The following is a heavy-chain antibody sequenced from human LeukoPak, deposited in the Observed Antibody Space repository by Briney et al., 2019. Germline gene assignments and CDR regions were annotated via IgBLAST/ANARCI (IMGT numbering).Heavy chain of an antibody. CDR1: GFIFSRYA. CDR3: AKTVEVPAAQVGSYYYYGMDV. Sequence: PGGSLRLSCAASGFIFSRYAMSWVRQAPGKGLEWVSAMSGSGGNTYYADSVKRRFTISRDNSKHTLYLQMNSLRAEDTALYYCAKTVEVPAAQVGSYYYYGMDVWGQGTTVTVSS. J-gene: IGHJ6*02. D-gene: IGHD2-2*01. CDR2: MSGSGGNT. V-gene: IGHV3-23*01.